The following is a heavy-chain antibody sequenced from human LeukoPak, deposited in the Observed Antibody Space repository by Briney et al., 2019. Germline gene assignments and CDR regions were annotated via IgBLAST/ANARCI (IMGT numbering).Heavy chain of an antibody. CDR3: ARGGRWLQLNS. D-gene: IGHD5-24*01. V-gene: IGHV4-34*01. CDR1: GGSFSGYY. J-gene: IGHJ4*02. Sequence: SETLSLTCAVYGGSFSGYYWSWIRQPPGKGLEWIGEINHSGSANYNPSLKSRVPISVDTSKNQFSLKLSSVTAADTAVYYCARGGRWLQLNSWGQGTLVTVSS. CDR2: INHSGSA.